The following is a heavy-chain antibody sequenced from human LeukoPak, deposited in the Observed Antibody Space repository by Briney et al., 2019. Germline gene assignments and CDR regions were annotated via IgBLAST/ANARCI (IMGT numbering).Heavy chain of an antibody. D-gene: IGHD3-10*01. CDR3: ARGLITMVRGVIYSGLDY. CDR1: GGTFSSYA. V-gene: IGHV1-69*04. J-gene: IGHJ4*02. CDR2: IIPILGIA. Sequence: SVKVSCKASGGTFSSYAISWVRQAPGQGLEWMGRIIPILGIANYAQKFQGRVTITADKSTSTAYMELSSLRSEDTAVYYCARGLITMVRGVIYSGLDYWGRGTLVTVSS.